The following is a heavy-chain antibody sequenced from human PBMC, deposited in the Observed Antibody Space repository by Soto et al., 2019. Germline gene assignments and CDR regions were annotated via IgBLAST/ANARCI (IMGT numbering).Heavy chain of an antibody. V-gene: IGHV4-59*01. CDR3: AREVGYRSSVPAFDY. Sequence: PSETLSLTCTVSGGSISSYYWSWIRQPPGKGLEWIGYIYYSGSTNYNPSLKSRVTISVDTSKNQFSLKLSSVTAADTAVYYCAREVGYRSSVPAFDYWGQGTLVTVSS. D-gene: IGHD6-13*01. CDR2: IYYSGST. J-gene: IGHJ4*02. CDR1: GGSISSYY.